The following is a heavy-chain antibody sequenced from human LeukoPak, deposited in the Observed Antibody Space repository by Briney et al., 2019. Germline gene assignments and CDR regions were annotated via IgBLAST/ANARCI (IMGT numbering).Heavy chain of an antibody. J-gene: IGHJ3*02. V-gene: IGHV3-13*01. Sequence: PGGSLRLSCSASGFSFRNYDMHWVRQATGKGLEWVSAVGTGGDTYYEGSVKVRFRVVRSNAKNTLYLQMNSLRAGDTAMYYCARRSAAAGIDAFDIWGQGTMVTVSS. CDR2: VGTGGDT. CDR1: GFSFRNYD. D-gene: IGHD6-13*01. CDR3: ARRSAAAGIDAFDI.